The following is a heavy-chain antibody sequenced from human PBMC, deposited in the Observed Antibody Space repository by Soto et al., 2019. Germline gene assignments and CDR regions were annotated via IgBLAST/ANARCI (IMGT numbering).Heavy chain of an antibody. V-gene: IGHV3-21*01. Sequence: EVQLVESGGGLVKPGGSLRLSCAASGFTFSSYSMNWVRQAPGKGLEWVSSISSSSSYIYYADSVKGRFTISRDNAKNSLYLQMNSLRAEDTAVYYCARDKGDRYYYYYGMDVWGQGTTVTVSS. CDR2: ISSSSSYI. D-gene: IGHD3-16*01. J-gene: IGHJ6*02. CDR3: ARDKGDRYYYYYGMDV. CDR1: GFTFSSYS.